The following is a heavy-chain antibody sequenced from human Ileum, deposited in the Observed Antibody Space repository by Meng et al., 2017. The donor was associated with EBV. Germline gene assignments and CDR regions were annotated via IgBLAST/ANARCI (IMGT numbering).Heavy chain of an antibody. D-gene: IGHD6-19*01. CDR3: ARDRQCGY. CDR2: ISAYNGNT. J-gene: IGHJ4*02. Sequence: HVQLVQAGTEVNKPGASVKFSCKPSGYTFTTYGITWVRQAPGQGLEWMGWISAYNGNTNYAQKLQGRVTMTTDTSTSTAYMELRSLRSDDTAVYYCARDRQCGYWGQGTLVTVSS. CDR1: GYTFTTYG. V-gene: IGHV1-18*01.